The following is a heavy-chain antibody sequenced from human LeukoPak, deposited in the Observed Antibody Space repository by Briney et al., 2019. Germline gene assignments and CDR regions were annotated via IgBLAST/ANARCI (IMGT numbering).Heavy chain of an antibody. D-gene: IGHD1-1*01. CDR1: GGSISSYY. CDR3: ARRSTVHDFDY. J-gene: IGHJ4*02. Sequence: SSETLSLTCTVSGGSISSYYWSWIRQPPGKGLEWIGYIYYSGSTTYNPSLKSRVTISVDTSKNQFSLKVSSVTAADTAVYYCARRSTVHDFDYWGQGTLVTASS. V-gene: IGHV4-59*08. CDR2: IYYSGST.